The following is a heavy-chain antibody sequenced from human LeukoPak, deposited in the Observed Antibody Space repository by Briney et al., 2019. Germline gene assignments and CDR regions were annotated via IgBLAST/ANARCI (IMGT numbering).Heavy chain of an antibody. J-gene: IGHJ3*02. V-gene: IGHV5-51*01. CDR3: ASYSGSYPTDAFDI. CDR1: GYSFTNYW. CDR2: FYPGDFDT. D-gene: IGHD1-26*01. Sequence: GESLKISCKGSGYSFTNYWIGWVRQMPGKGLEWMGIFYPGDFDTRYSPSFRGQVTISADKSISTAYLQWSSLKASDTAMYYCASYSGSYPTDAFDIWGQGTMVTVSS.